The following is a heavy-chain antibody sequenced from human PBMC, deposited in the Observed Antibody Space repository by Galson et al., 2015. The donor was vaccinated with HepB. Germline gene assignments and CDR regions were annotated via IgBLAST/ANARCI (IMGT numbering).Heavy chain of an antibody. D-gene: IGHD1-14*01. CDR3: TSGIYHARFGP. CDR2: IKSKTDGGTT. J-gene: IGHJ5*02. CDR1: GITFSNAW. Sequence: SLRLSCAASGITFSNAWMSWVRQAPGKGLEWVGRIKSKTDGGTTDYAAPVKGRFTISRDDSINTLYLQMNSLKTDDTAVYYCTSGIYHARFGPWGQGTLVTVSS. V-gene: IGHV3-15*01.